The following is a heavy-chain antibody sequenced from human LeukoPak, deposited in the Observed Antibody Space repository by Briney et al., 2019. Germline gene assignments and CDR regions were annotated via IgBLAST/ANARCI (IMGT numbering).Heavy chain of an antibody. CDR1: GFTFDDYA. Sequence: PGRSLRLSCAASGFTFDDYAMYWVRQAPGKGLEWASGISWNSGSIGYADSVKGRFTISRDNAKNSLYLQMNSLRPEDTALYYCAKDSTHSNPRTGSGGMDVWGKGTTVTVSS. CDR3: AKDSTHSNPRTGSGGMDV. V-gene: IGHV3-9*01. D-gene: IGHD2-8*02. CDR2: ISWNSGSI. J-gene: IGHJ6*03.